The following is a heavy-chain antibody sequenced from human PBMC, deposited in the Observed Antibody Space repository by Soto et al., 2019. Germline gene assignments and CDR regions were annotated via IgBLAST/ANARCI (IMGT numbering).Heavy chain of an antibody. V-gene: IGHV3-48*03. Sequence: ELQLVESGGGLVQPGGSLTLSCAASGFIFSSYEVDWVRQAPGKGLEWISYISDSGTTIYYAASVKGRFTISRDDARNALYLQMNNLRAEETAVYFCVKEYCTGGTCFDAFDLWGQGTMVTVSS. D-gene: IGHD2-8*02. CDR1: GFIFSSYE. J-gene: IGHJ3*01. CDR3: VKEYCTGGTCFDAFDL. CDR2: ISDSGTTI.